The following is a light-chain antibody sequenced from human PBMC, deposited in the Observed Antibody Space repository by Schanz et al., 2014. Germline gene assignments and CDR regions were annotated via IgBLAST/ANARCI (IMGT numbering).Light chain of an antibody. Sequence: EIVMTQSPVTLSVSPGERATLSCRASQSVSTYLAWYQQKPGQAPRLLIYGASTRATGIPARFSGSGSGTEFTLTISSLQSEDFAIYYCQQYGSWPYTFGQGTKLEI. V-gene: IGKV3-15*01. CDR3: QQYGSWPYT. CDR2: GAS. CDR1: QSVSTY. J-gene: IGKJ2*01.